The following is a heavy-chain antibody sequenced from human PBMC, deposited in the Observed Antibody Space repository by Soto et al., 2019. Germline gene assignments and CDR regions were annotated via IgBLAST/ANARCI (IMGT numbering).Heavy chain of an antibody. CDR2: ISSSSSYI. J-gene: IGHJ6*03. CDR1: GFTFSSYS. Sequence: GGSLRLSCAASGFTFSSYSMNWVRQAPGKGLEWVSSISSSSSYIYYADSVKGRFTISRDNAKNSLYLQMNSLRAEDTAVYYCARERQVAPDYDILTGPYYYYYMDVWGKGTTVTVSS. V-gene: IGHV3-21*01. CDR3: ARERQVAPDYDILTGPYYYYYMDV. D-gene: IGHD3-9*01.